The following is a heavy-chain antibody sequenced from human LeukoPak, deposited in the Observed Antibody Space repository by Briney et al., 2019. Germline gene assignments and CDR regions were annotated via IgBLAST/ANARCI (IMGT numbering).Heavy chain of an antibody. V-gene: IGHV3-64D*09. Sequence: PGGSLRLSCSASGFTFSSYAMHWVRQAPGKGLEYVSAISSNGGSTYYADSVKGRFTISRDNSKNTLYLQMSSLRAEDTAVYYCVKGSYSSSFPFDYWGQGTLVTVSS. CDR1: GFTFSSYA. CDR3: VKGSYSSSFPFDY. J-gene: IGHJ4*02. CDR2: ISSNGGST. D-gene: IGHD6-13*01.